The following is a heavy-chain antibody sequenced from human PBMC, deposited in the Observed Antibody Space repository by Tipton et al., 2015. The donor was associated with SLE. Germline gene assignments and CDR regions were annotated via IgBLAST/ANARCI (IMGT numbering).Heavy chain of an antibody. CDR3: ARAAWTGPFDY. V-gene: IGHV7-4-1*02. Sequence: QLVQSGSELKKPGASVKVSCKASGYTFTGFALNWVRQAPGQGLEWMGWINTKTGNPTYAQDFTGRFVFSLDTSVTSAYLQISSLKDEDTAVYYCARAAWTGPFDYWGQGTLVTVFS. CDR1: GYTFTGFA. CDR2: INTKTGNP. D-gene: IGHD3/OR15-3a*01. J-gene: IGHJ4*02.